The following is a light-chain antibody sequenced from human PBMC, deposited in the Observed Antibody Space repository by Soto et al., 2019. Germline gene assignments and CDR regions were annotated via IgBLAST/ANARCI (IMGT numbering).Light chain of an antibody. CDR3: KPYTTHPWT. V-gene: IGKV1-5*01. Sequence: MTQSPPSLAASIGDRGTIAWRASQSISSWLAWYQQKPGRAPKVLIFDASSLASGVPSSFSATGSATEFTLTISRLQPEDFATYSCKPYTTHPWTFGHGTKVDIK. CDR1: QSISSW. J-gene: IGKJ1*01. CDR2: DAS.